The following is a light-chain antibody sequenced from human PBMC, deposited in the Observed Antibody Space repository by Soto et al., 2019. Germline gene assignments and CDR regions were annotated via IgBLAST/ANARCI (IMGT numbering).Light chain of an antibody. J-gene: IGKJ3*01. CDR3: QQLNRYPLT. CDR2: SAS. Sequence: IQLTQSPSSLSASVGDRVTITCRASQGISSYLAWYQQKPVKAPTLLIYSASTLQSGVPSRFSGSGSGTNFTLTISSLQPEDFETYYCQQLNRYPLTFGPGTKVDIK. V-gene: IGKV1-9*01. CDR1: QGISSY.